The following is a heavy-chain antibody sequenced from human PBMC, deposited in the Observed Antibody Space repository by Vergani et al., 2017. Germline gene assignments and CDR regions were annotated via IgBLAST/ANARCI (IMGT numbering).Heavy chain of an antibody. V-gene: IGHV3-23*01. CDR1: GFTFNSYA. CDR3: AKVCGSTSCPYGGGAFDV. Sequence: QLLESGGGLIQPGGSLRLSCAASGFTFNSYAMTWVRQAPGKGLEWVSGINNNGGSTYYADSVKGRFTISRNNSKNTLYLQMTDLRAEDTATYYCAKVCGSTSCPYGGGAFDVWGHGTMVTVSS. CDR2: INNNGGST. D-gene: IGHD2-2*01. J-gene: IGHJ3*01.